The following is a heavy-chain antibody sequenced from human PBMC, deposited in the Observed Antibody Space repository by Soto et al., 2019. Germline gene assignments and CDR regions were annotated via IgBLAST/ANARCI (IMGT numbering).Heavy chain of an antibody. J-gene: IGHJ4*02. Sequence: GGSLRLSCAASGFTFDDYAMHWVRQAPGKGLEWVSGISGSGGSTYYADSVKGRFTISRDNSKNTLYLQMNSLRAEDTAVYYCAKGDPPHPLYCSGGSCYYFDYWGQGTLVTVSS. CDR2: ISGSGGST. CDR1: GFTFDDYA. CDR3: AKGDPPHPLYCSGGSCYYFDY. D-gene: IGHD2-15*01. V-gene: IGHV3-23*01.